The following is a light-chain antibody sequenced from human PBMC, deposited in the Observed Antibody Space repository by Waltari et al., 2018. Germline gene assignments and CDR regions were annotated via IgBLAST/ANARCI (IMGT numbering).Light chain of an antibody. CDR2: EAS. V-gene: IGKV3-20*01. Sequence: EIVLTQSPGTLSLSPGERATLSCRASQSVGRFIVWYQQKPGQPPRLLIYEASRRAPGTPDRFSGSGSGTDFSLTISGLEPEDFAVYYCQNHERLPATFGQGTKVEIK. CDR3: QNHERLPAT. J-gene: IGKJ1*01. CDR1: QSVGRF.